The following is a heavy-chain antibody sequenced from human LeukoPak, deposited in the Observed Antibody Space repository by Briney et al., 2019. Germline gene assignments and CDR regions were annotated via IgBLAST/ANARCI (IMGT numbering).Heavy chain of an antibody. CDR1: GFTFSSYE. Sequence: GGSLRLSCAASGFTFSSYEMNWVRQAPGKGLEWVSYISSSGSTIYYADSVKGRFTISRDNAKNSLYLQMNSLRAEDTAVYYCARVFGWNYADYWGQGTLVTVSS. J-gene: IGHJ4*02. V-gene: IGHV3-48*03. CDR3: ARVFGWNYADY. D-gene: IGHD1-7*01. CDR2: ISSSGSTI.